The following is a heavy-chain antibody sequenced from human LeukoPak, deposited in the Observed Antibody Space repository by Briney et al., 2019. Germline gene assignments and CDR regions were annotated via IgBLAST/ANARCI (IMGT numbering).Heavy chain of an antibody. CDR2: IYYSGST. J-gene: IGHJ4*02. CDR1: GGSISSYY. Sequence: SETLSLTCTASGGSISSYYWSWIRQPPGKGLEWIGYIYYSGSTNYNPSLKSRVTISVDTSKNQFSLKLSSVTAADTAVYYCARDDPRVAAAGIWGQGTLVTVSS. V-gene: IGHV4-59*01. D-gene: IGHD6-13*01. CDR3: ARDDPRVAAAGI.